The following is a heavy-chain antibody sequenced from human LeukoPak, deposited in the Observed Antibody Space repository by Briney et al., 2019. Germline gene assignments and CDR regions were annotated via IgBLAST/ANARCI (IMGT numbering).Heavy chain of an antibody. CDR3: TRPAPPGGIVYGFHI. CDR1: GFIFTTYA. J-gene: IGHJ3*02. D-gene: IGHD3-16*02. V-gene: IGHV3-30*03. Sequence: GGSLRLSCAASGFIFTTYAMHWVRQAPGKGLEWVAIMSYDGNYRNYADSVKGRFTISRDNSKNTLYLQMNSLGAEDTAVYYCTRPAPPGGIVYGFHIWGQGTMVTVSS. CDR2: MSYDGNYR.